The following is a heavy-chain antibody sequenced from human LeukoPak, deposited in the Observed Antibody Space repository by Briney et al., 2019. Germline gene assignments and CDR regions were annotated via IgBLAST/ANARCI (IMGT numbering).Heavy chain of an antibody. CDR1: GFTLSSYA. D-gene: IGHD3-22*01. V-gene: IGHV3-23*01. Sequence: GGSLRLSCEASGFTLSSYAMGWVRQAPGKGLEWVSGISGSGGSTYYADSVKGRFTISRDNSKNTLYLQMNSLRAEDTAVYYCAKDRKNTMIVVGFDYWGQGTLVTVSS. J-gene: IGHJ4*02. CDR3: AKDRKNTMIVVGFDY. CDR2: ISGSGGST.